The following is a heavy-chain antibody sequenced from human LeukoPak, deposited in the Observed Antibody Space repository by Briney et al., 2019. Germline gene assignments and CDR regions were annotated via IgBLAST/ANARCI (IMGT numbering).Heavy chain of an antibody. V-gene: IGHV3-30*18. CDR2: ISYDGSNK. CDR3: AKAGIAVAGTPGWFDP. CDR1: GFTFSSYG. D-gene: IGHD6-19*01. Sequence: PGGSLRLSCAASGFTFSSYGMHWVRQAPGKGLEWVAVISYDGSNKYYADSVKGRFTISRDNSKNTLYLQMNSLRAEDTAVYYCAKAGIAVAGTPGWFDPWGQGTLVTVSS. J-gene: IGHJ5*02.